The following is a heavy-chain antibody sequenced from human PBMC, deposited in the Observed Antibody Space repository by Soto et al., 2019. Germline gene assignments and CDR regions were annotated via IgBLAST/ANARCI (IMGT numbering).Heavy chain of an antibody. D-gene: IGHD3-3*02. V-gene: IGHV3-30-3*01. CDR1: GFTFINYA. CDR3: ARHLSHLKSGWLDP. J-gene: IGHJ5*02. Sequence: QEQLVESGGGVVQPGRSLRLSCRVSGFTFINYAMHWVRQAPGKGLKWVALISGDGSNEYYADSVKGRFTISRDNSRNTLYLQMNSLRADDTAVYYCARHLSHLKSGWLDPWGQGTLVTVSS. CDR2: ISGDGSNE.